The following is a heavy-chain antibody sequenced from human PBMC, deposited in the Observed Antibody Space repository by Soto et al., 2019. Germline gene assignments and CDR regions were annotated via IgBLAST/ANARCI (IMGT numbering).Heavy chain of an antibody. D-gene: IGHD6-13*01. CDR2: ISYDGSIV. CDR3: AKDQGGSSSWYRRGRYYYYGMDV. Sequence: GGSLRLSCAASGFTFSSYGMHWVRQAPGKGLEWVAVISYDGSIVYYADSMKGRFTISRDNSKNALYLQMNSLRAEDTAVYYCAKDQGGSSSWYRRGRYYYYGMDVWGQGXTVTVYS. CDR1: GFTFSSYG. V-gene: IGHV3-30*18. J-gene: IGHJ6*02.